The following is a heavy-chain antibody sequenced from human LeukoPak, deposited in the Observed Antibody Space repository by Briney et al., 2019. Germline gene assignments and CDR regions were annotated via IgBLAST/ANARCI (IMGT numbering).Heavy chain of an antibody. CDR2: ILYDGGNK. D-gene: IGHD3-10*01. V-gene: IGHV3-33*01. CDR1: GFSFSHYG. J-gene: IGHJ4*02. CDR3: ARHYGSGSLDY. Sequence: GGSLRLSCAASGFSFSHYGMHWVRQAPGKGLEWVAVILYDGGNKYYADSVKGRFTISRDNSKNTLYLQMNSLRAEDTAVYYCARHYGSGSLDYWGQGTLVTVSS.